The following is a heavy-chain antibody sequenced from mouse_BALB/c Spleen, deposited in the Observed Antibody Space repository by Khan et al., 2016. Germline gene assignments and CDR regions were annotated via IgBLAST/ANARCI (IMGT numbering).Heavy chain of an antibody. V-gene: IGHV2-9*02. CDR2: IWPGGST. D-gene: IGHD2-4*01. CDR3: ASDDQDYDARFAS. J-gene: IGHJ3*01. CDR1: GFSLTNSG. Sequence: QVQLKESGPGLVAPSQSLSITCTVSGFSLTNSGVHWIRQPPGKGLEWLGVIWPGGSTDYNSALMSRLSITKDNSQNQVFLKMISLQTDDTAMYXCASDDQDYDARFASWGQGTLVIVSA.